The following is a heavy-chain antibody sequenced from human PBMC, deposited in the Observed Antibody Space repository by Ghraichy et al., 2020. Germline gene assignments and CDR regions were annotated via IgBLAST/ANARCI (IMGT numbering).Heavy chain of an antibody. Sequence: GGSLRLTCAASGFTFNTYAMNWVRQAPGKGLEWVSAVSASGGRTYYADSVKGRFTISRDNSRNTVYLQMNSLRAEDTAVYYCATTVAHYYYYGMDVWGQGTTVTVSS. CDR2: VSASGGRT. V-gene: IGHV3-23*01. CDR3: ATTVAHYYYYGMDV. J-gene: IGHJ6*02. D-gene: IGHD4-23*01. CDR1: GFTFNTYA.